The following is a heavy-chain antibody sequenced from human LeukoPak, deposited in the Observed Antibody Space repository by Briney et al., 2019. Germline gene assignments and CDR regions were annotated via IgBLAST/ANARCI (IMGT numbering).Heavy chain of an antibody. CDR3: ARSFGGSYPHFDY. V-gene: IGHV3-30*03. CDR2: ISYDGSNQ. J-gene: IGHJ4*02. Sequence: GGSLRLSCAASGFTFSSYSMNWVRQAPGKGLEWVAVISYDGSNQYYTDSVKGRFTTSRDNSKNTLYLQMNSLRAEDTAVYYCARSFGGSYPHFDYWGQGALVTVSS. CDR1: GFTFSSYS. D-gene: IGHD1-26*01.